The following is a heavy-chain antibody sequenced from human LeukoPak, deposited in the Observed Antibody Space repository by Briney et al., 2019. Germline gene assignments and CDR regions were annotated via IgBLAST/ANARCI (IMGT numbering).Heavy chain of an antibody. CDR1: GGSISSYY. V-gene: IGHV4-59*12. CDR3: ARVSEQQLVQDY. CDR2: IYYSGST. J-gene: IGHJ4*02. Sequence: SETLSLTCTVSGGSISSYYWSWIRQPPGKGLEWIGYIYYSGSTNYNPSLKSRVTISVDTSKNQFSLKLSSVTAADTAVYYCARVSEQQLVQDYWGQGTLVTVSS. D-gene: IGHD6-13*01.